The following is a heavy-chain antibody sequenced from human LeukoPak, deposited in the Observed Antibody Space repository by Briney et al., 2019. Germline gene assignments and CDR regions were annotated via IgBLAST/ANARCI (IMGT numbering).Heavy chain of an antibody. CDR2: IIPILGIA. V-gene: IGHV1-69*04. Sequence: PVKLPCKASGGTFSSYAISWVRQAPGQGLEWMGRIIPILGIANYAQKFQDRVTITADKSTSTAYMELSSLRSEDTAVYYCARGRVGYYDSSGLAFDIWGQARTASVSS. CDR1: GGTFSSYA. D-gene: IGHD3-22*01. J-gene: IGHJ3*02. CDR3: ARGRVGYYDSSGLAFDI.